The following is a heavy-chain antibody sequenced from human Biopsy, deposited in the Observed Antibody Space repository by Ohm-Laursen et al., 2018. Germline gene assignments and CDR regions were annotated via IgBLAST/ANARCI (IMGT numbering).Heavy chain of an antibody. CDR3: AKGQDLRGGAEYFQH. V-gene: IGHV1-18*01. CDR1: GYTFTNYG. D-gene: IGHD2-15*01. J-gene: IGHJ1*01. CDR2: ISGYNGNT. Sequence: GASVKVSCKASGYTFTNYGITWVRQAPGQGLQWVGWISGYNGNTNFAHNLRDRVTLTADTSTSTAYMELRSLRSDDTAVYYCAKGQDLRGGAEYFQHWGQGALVTVSS.